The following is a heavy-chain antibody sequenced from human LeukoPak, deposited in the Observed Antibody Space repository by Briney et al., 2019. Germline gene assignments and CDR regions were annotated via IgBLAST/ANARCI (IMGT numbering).Heavy chain of an antibody. CDR2: ISSSGRTI. CDR1: GFTFSSYE. D-gene: IGHD2-21*02. Sequence: PGGSLRLSCAASGFTFSSYEMYWVRQAPGKGLEGVSYISSSGRTINSADSVKGRFTISRDNAKNSLYLQMNSLRAEGTAVYYCASGDTARLQNDYWGQGTLVTVSS. J-gene: IGHJ4*02. V-gene: IGHV3-48*03. CDR3: ASGDTARLQNDY.